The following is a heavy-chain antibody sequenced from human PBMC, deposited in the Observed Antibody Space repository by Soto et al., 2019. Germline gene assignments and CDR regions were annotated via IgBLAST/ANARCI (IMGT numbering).Heavy chain of an antibody. Sequence: GGSLRLSCAASGFTFSDYYMSWIRQAPGKGLEWVSYISSSGSTIYYADSVKGRFTITRDNAKNSLYLQMNSLRAEDPAVYYCARGPAGGNSAFDIWGQGTMVPGSS. D-gene: IGHD2-21*02. V-gene: IGHV3-11*01. CDR1: GFTFSDYY. J-gene: IGHJ3*02. CDR3: ARGPAGGNSAFDI. CDR2: ISSSGSTI.